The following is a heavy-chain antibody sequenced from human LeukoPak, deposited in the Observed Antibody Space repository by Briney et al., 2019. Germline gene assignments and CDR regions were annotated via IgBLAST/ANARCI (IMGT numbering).Heavy chain of an antibody. V-gene: IGHV4-61*01. CDR3: ARDPGGYFFDY. CDR2: IYDSGTT. CDR1: GVSINSISYY. D-gene: IGHD3-10*01. Sequence: SETLSLTCTVSGVSINSISYYWGWIRQPPGKGLEWIGYIYDSGTTNYNPSLKSRVTVSVDTSKNQFSLKLSSVTAADTAVYYCARDPGGYFFDYWGQGTLVTVSS. J-gene: IGHJ4*02.